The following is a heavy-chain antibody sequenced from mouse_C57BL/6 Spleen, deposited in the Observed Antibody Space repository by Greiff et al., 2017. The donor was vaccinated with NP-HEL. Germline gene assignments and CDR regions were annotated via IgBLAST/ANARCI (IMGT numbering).Heavy chain of an antibody. D-gene: IGHD2-5*01. CDR3: ASSYYSNYGFAY. CDR2: IHPSDSDT. Sequence: VQLQQSGPELVKPGASVKLSCKASGYTFTSYDINWVKQRPGQGLEWIGRIHPSDSDTNYNQKFKGKATLTVDKSSSTAYMQLSSLTSEDSAVYYCASSYYSNYGFAYWGQGTLVTVSA. CDR1: GYTFTSYD. V-gene: IGHV1-74*01. J-gene: IGHJ3*01.